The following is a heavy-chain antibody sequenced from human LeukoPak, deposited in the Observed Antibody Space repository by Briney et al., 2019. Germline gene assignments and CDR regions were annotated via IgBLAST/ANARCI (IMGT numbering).Heavy chain of an antibody. CDR3: AKDLDSGCTLDY. D-gene: IGHD6-19*01. J-gene: IGHJ4*02. CDR2: ISYDGSNK. V-gene: IGHV3-30*18. CDR1: GFTFSSYG. Sequence: GGSLRLSCAASGFTFSSYGMHWVRRAPGKGLEWVAVISYDGSNKYYADSVKGRFTISRDNSKNTLYLQMNSLRAEDTAVYYCAKDLDSGCTLDYWGQGTLVTVSS.